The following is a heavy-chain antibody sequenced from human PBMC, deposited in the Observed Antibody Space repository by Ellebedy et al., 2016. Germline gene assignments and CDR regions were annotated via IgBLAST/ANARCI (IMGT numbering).Heavy chain of an antibody. D-gene: IGHD2-15*01. Sequence: GGSLRLSCAASGFTFSHYTMNWVRQAPGKGLEWVSYISSSSRTIYYADSVKGRFTIPRDNAKNALYLQMKSLRAEDTAVYYCAREGDYCSGGTCYSYNAFDIWGQGTMVTVSS. CDR3: AREGDYCSGGTCYSYNAFDI. J-gene: IGHJ3*02. CDR1: GFTFSHYT. CDR2: ISSSSRTI. V-gene: IGHV3-48*04.